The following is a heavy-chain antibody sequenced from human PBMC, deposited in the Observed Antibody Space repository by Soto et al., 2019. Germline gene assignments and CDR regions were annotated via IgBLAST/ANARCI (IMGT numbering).Heavy chain of an antibody. CDR3: VRGYFWSGYPNWFDP. CDR2: IYYSGST. CDR1: GGSISSGDYY. V-gene: IGHV4-30-4*01. D-gene: IGHD3-3*01. J-gene: IGHJ5*02. Sequence: SETLSLTCTVSGGSISSGDYYLSWIRQPPGKGLEWIGYIYYSGSTYYNPSLKSRVTISVDTSKNQFSQKLSSVTAADTAVYYCVRGYFWSGYPNWFDPWGQGTLVTVSS.